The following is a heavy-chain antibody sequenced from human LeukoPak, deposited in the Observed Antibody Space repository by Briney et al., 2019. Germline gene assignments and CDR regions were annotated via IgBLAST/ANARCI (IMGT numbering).Heavy chain of an antibody. J-gene: IGHJ6*02. CDR2: IIDSGGST. V-gene: IGHV3-23*01. CDR3: AKILFGDYADMDV. Sequence: GGSLRLSCAASGFTFSSYAMSWDRQAPGKGLEWVSAIIDSGGSTYYADSVKGRITISRDNSKNTLYLQMNTLRAEDTAVYYCAKILFGDYADMDVWGQGTTVTVSS. CDR1: GFTFSSYA. D-gene: IGHD3-10*01.